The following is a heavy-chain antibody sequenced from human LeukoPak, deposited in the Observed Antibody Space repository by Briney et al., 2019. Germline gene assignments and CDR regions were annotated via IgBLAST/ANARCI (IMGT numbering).Heavy chain of an antibody. D-gene: IGHD5-12*01. CDR1: GGTFSRYA. CDR3: ARASSDVTRMATPLAY. J-gene: IGHJ4*02. Sequence: SVKVSCKASGGTFSRYAINWVRQAPGQGPEWMGGTIPMFGTANYAQKFQGRVTITADESTNTAYMELRRLRSEDTAIYYCARASSDVTRMATPLAYWGQGSLVTVSS. V-gene: IGHV1-69*13. CDR2: TIPMFGTA.